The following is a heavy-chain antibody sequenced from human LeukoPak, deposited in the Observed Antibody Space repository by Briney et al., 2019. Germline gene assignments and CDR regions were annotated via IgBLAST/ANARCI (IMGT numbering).Heavy chain of an antibody. Sequence: ASVKVSCKASGYTFTSYYMYWVRQAPGQGLEWMGIINPSGDNTNYAQKFQGRVTMTRDMSTSTVYMELSGLRSEDTAVYYCARDPTGHTYDSSGYYYAGAFDIWGQGTVVTVSS. J-gene: IGHJ3*02. CDR1: GYTFTSYY. CDR2: INPSGDNT. V-gene: IGHV1-46*01. D-gene: IGHD3-22*01. CDR3: ARDPTGHTYDSSGYYYAGAFDI.